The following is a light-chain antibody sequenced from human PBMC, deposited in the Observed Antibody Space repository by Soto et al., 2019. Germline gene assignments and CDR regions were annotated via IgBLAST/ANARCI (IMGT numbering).Light chain of an antibody. V-gene: IGLV2-23*01. CDR2: EGS. CDR1: SSDVGSYNL. J-gene: IGLJ1*01. CDR3: CSNSSSSTPYG. Sequence: QSALTQPASVSGSPGQSITISCTGTSSDVGSYNLVSWYQQHPGKAPKLMIYEGSKRPSGVSNRFSGSKSGNTASLTISGLQAWEGACYYRCSNSSSSTPYGFRTGTKLTVL.